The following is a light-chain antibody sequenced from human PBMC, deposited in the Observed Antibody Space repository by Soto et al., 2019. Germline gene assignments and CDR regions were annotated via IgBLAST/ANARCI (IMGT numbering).Light chain of an antibody. CDR3: ISYTDRQSYL. V-gene: IGLV2-14*03. CDR2: AVS. Sequence: QPALTQPASVSGSPGQSITISCNGTSSDIGSYDHVAWYQQFPGKSPKLIIYAVSDRPSGVSDRFSGSNSGISASLTISGLQTEDEADYYCISYTDRQSYLFGTGTKATVL. J-gene: IGLJ1*01. CDR1: SSDIGSYDH.